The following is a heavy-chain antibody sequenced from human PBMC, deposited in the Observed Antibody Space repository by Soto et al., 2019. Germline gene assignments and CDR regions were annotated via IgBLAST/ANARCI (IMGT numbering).Heavy chain of an antibody. CDR1: EYLFTTYA. D-gene: IGHD1-26*01. Sequence: GASVKVSCKACEYLFTTYAIHWVRQAPGQTPERMGWINAGNGNTKFTEKFDRRVTITTDRSASTAYMELASVSSEDTAVYYCALGGGSNHVAAYDPWGQGTLVTVSS. V-gene: IGHV1-3*01. CDR3: ALGGGSNHVAAYDP. J-gene: IGHJ5*01. CDR2: INAGNGNT.